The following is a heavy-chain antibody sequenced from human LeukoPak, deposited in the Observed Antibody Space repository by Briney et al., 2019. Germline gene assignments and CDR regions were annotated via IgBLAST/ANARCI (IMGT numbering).Heavy chain of an antibody. CDR2: TSLDGSNK. J-gene: IGHJ4*02. CDR3: ARDLTLGKPDYFDH. CDR1: GFSFTNYD. V-gene: IGHV3-30-3*01. D-gene: IGHD7-27*01. Sequence: PGGSLRLSCVASGFSFTNYDIHWVRQAPGRGLEWVAVTSLDGSNKLYTDTVRGRFIISRDNSKNTVYLQMDSLRAEDTAVYYCARDLTLGKPDYFDHWGQGTPVTVSS.